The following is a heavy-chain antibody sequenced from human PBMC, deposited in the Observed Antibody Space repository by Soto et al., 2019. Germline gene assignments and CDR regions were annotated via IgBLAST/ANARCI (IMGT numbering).Heavy chain of an antibody. Sequence: ASVKVSCKASGYTFTSYGISWVRQAPGQGLEWMGWISANNGNTNYAQKFQGRVTITTDASTSTAYMELSSLRSEDTAVYYCASHPPGSGWTIPYYYGMDVWGQGTTVTVSS. D-gene: IGHD6-19*01. V-gene: IGHV1-18*01. J-gene: IGHJ6*02. CDR3: ASHPPGSGWTIPYYYGMDV. CDR2: ISANNGNT. CDR1: GYTFTSYG.